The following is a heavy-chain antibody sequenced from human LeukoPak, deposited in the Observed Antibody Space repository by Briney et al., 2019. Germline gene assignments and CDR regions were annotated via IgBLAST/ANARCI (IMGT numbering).Heavy chain of an antibody. D-gene: IGHD6-13*01. CDR1: GYTFTSYF. CDR2: IIPIFGTA. J-gene: IGHJ4*02. V-gene: IGHV1-69*06. Sequence: GASVKVSCKASGYTFTSYFMHWVRQAPGQGLEWMGGIIPIFGTANYAQKFQGRVTITADKSTSTAYMELSSLRSEDTAVYYCARVPRIAAAGTGFDYWGQGTLVTVSS. CDR3: ARVPRIAAAGTGFDY.